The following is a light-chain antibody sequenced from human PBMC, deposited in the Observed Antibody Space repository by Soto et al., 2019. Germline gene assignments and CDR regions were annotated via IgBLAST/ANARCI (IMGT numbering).Light chain of an antibody. CDR2: GAS. CDR3: QHYSSSPPAIT. J-gene: IGKJ5*01. V-gene: IGKV3-20*01. Sequence: EIELTQSPGTLSLSPGERATLSCRASQSVTSGYLAWYQQQPNQAPRLLIYGASYRATDIPDRFSGGGSGTDFTLTISRLEPEDFAVYYCQHYSSSPPAITFGQGTRLEIK. CDR1: QSVTSGY.